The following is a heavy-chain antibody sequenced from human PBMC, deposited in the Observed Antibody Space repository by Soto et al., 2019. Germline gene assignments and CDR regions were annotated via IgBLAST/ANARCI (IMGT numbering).Heavy chain of an antibody. CDR1: GFTFSDHY. Sequence: GGSLRLSCAASGFTFSDHYMAWIRQAPGKGLEIVAHMSGSGSSEDYGDSVKGRFSIFRENSKNLLFLQMNSLRAEDTAVYYCARDPAPDFWSGYTYGMDVWGQGTTVTVSS. CDR2: MSGSGSSE. D-gene: IGHD3-3*01. CDR3: ARDPAPDFWSGYTYGMDV. V-gene: IGHV3-11*04. J-gene: IGHJ6*02.